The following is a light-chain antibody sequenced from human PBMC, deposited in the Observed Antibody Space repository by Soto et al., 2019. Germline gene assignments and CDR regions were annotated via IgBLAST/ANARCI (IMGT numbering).Light chain of an antibody. J-gene: IGKJ1*01. Sequence: EIVLTQSPGTLSLSAGERATLSCRASQSINNNYLAWYQQKPGQAPTVLIYGASSRAPGIPDRFSGSGSGTDFTLTISRLEPEDFAVYYCQPYDASPMFGQGTKVEIK. CDR3: QPYDASPM. V-gene: IGKV3-20*01. CDR1: QSINNNY. CDR2: GAS.